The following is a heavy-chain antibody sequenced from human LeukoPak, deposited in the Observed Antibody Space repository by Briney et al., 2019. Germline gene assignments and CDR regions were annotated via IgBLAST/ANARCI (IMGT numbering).Heavy chain of an antibody. CDR3: ARLGSDAFDI. D-gene: IGHD3-10*01. Sequence: GGFLRLSCAASGFTVSNKYMSWVRRAPGKGLEWVAVIYSGGSRYYADSVKGRFTISRDNSKNTLYLQMNSLRAKDTAVYYCARLGSDAFDIWGQGTMVTVSS. CDR2: IYSGGSR. J-gene: IGHJ3*02. V-gene: IGHV3-53*01. CDR1: GFTVSNKY.